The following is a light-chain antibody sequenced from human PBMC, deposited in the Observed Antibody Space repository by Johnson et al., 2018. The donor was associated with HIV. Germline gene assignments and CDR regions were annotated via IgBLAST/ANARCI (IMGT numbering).Light chain of an antibody. V-gene: IGLV1-51*02. J-gene: IGLJ1*01. CDR1: SSNIGNNY. Sequence: QSVLTQPPSVSAAPGQKVSISCSGSSSNIGNNYISWFQQLPGTPPKLLMYANNKRPSGIPDRFSGSKSGTSVTLDITGLQTGDEADYFCGTWDSRLSIFVFGTGTKITV. CDR2: ANN. CDR3: GTWDSRLSIFV.